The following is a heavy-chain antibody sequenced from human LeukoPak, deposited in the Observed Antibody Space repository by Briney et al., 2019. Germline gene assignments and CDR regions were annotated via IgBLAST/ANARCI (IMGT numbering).Heavy chain of an antibody. J-gene: IGHJ4*02. CDR1: GFTFSSFD. CDR3: AKDYSSGWYDY. Sequence: GGSLRLSCAASGFTFSSFDMNWVRQAPGKGLEWVSTISGTGDSTNYADSVKGRFTISRDNSKNTLSLQLNSLRAEDTAVYYCAKDYSSGWYDYWGQGTLVTVSS. CDR2: ISGTGDST. V-gene: IGHV3-23*01. D-gene: IGHD6-19*01.